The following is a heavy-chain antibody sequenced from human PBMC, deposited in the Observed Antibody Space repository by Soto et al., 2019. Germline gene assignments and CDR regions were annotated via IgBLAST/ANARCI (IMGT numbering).Heavy chain of an antibody. J-gene: IGHJ4*02. CDR3: AKDLGIQLWSLFDY. D-gene: IGHD5-18*01. CDR1: GFTFSSYA. CDR2: ISGSGGST. Sequence: EVQLLESGGGLVQPGGSLRLSCAASGFTFSSYAMSWVRQAPGKGLEWVSAISGSGGSTYYADSVKGRFTISRDNSKNTLYPQMNSQSAEDTAVYYCAKDLGIQLWSLFDYWDQGTLVNVYS. V-gene: IGHV3-23*01.